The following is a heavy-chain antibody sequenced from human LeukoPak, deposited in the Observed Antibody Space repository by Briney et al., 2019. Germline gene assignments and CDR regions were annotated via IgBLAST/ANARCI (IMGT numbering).Heavy chain of an antibody. Sequence: PGGSLRLSCAASGFTFSSYSMNWVRQAPGKGLEWVSSISSSSSYIYYADSVKGRFTISRDNAKNSLYLQMNSLRAEDTAVYYCARDLGGYCSSTSCDDTDYWGQGTLVTVSS. J-gene: IGHJ4*02. CDR1: GFTFSSYS. CDR2: ISSSSSYI. V-gene: IGHV3-21*01. CDR3: ARDLGGYCSSTSCDDTDY. D-gene: IGHD2-2*01.